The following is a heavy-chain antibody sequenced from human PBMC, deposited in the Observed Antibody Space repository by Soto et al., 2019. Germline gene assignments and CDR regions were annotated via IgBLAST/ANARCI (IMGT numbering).Heavy chain of an antibody. CDR3: ARDPYSSGWLDY. D-gene: IGHD6-19*01. Sequence: QVQLVESGGGVVQPGRSLRLSCAASGFTFSSYTMHWVCQAPGKGLEWVAVISYDENNKYYADSVKGRFTISRDNSKNTLYLQMNSLRGEDTAVYYCARDPYSSGWLDYWGQGTLVTCSS. J-gene: IGHJ4*02. CDR1: GFTFSSYT. CDR2: ISYDENNK. V-gene: IGHV3-30-3*01.